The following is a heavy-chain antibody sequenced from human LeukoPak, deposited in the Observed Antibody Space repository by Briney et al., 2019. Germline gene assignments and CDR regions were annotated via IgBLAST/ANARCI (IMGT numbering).Heavy chain of an antibody. CDR3: ARGGSSGTIDY. CDR2: IGPNSGGT. CDR1: GYTFTGYY. J-gene: IGHJ4*02. D-gene: IGHD1-26*01. V-gene: IGHV1-2*02. Sequence: ASVKVSCKASGYTFTGYYMHWVRQAPGQGLEWMGWIGPNSGGTNYAQNFQGRVTMTRDTSVSTAYMELSSLRSDDTAVYYCARGGSSGTIDYWGQGTLVTVSS.